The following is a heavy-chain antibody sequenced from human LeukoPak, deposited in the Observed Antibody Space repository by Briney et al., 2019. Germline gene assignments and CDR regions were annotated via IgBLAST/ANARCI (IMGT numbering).Heavy chain of an antibody. Sequence: PSQTLSLTCTVSGGSVSSGDYYWSWIRQLPGKGLEWIGYIYYSGSTYYNPSLKSRLTISVDTSKNQFSLKLSSVTAADTAVYYCARQFKSNGYRWFDPWGQGTLVTVSS. D-gene: IGHD3-22*01. CDR3: ARQFKSNGYRWFDP. J-gene: IGHJ5*02. V-gene: IGHV4-31*03. CDR1: GGSVSSGDYY. CDR2: IYYSGST.